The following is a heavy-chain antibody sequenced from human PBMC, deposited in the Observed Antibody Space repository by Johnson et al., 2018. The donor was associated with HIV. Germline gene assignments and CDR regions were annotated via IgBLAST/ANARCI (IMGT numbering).Heavy chain of an antibody. V-gene: IGHV3-23*03. CDR2: IYRGGST. J-gene: IGHJ3*01. CDR3: ARDRRFYDVLTSSSCPTFDL. D-gene: IGHD3-9*01. CDR1: GFSFSSCA. Sequence: VQLVESGGGWVQPGGSLRLSCIASGFSFSSCAMNWVRQAPGKGLEWVSLIYRGGSTYFADSVKGSLTISRDNSKNTLYLQMNNLRAEDTAVYYCARDRRFYDVLTSSSCPTFDLWGQGTMVTVSS.